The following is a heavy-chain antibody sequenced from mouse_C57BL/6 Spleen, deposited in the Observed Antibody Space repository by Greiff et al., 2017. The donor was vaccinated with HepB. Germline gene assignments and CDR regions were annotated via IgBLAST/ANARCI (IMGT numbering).Heavy chain of an antibody. D-gene: IGHD2-2*01. Sequence: VQLQQSGPELVKPGASVKISCKASGYTFTDYYMNWVKQSHGKSLEWIGDINPNNGGTSYNQKFKGKATLTVDKSSSTAYMELRSLTSEDSAVYYCARRGYQYYFDYWGQGTTLTVSS. CDR3: ARRGYQYYFDY. J-gene: IGHJ2*01. V-gene: IGHV1-26*01. CDR2: INPNNGGT. CDR1: GYTFTDYY.